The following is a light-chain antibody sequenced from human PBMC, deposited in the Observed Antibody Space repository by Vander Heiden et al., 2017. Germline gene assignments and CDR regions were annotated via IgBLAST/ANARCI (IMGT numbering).Light chain of an antibody. V-gene: IGKV3-20*01. CDR2: GAS. J-gene: IGKJ1*01. CDR3: QQYGSSPWT. CDR1: QSGSSSY. Sequence: EIVLTQSPGTLSLSPGERATLSCRASQSGSSSYLAWYQQKPGQAPRLPIYGASSRATGIPDRFSGSGSGTDFTLTISRLEPEDFAVYYCQQYGSSPWTFGQGTKVEIK.